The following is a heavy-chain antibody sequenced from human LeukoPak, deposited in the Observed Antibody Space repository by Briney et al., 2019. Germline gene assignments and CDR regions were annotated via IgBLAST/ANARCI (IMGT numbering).Heavy chain of an antibody. CDR2: IYYSGST. CDR3: ARDFRTYYYGMDV. CDR1: GGSISSYY. V-gene: IGHV4-59*01. J-gene: IGHJ6*02. D-gene: IGHD1-14*01. Sequence: PSETLSLTCTVSGGSISSYYWSWIRQPPGKGLEWIGYIYYSGSTNYNPSLKSRVTISVDTSKNQFSLKLSSVTAADTAVYYCARDFRTYYYGMDVWGQGTTVTVSS.